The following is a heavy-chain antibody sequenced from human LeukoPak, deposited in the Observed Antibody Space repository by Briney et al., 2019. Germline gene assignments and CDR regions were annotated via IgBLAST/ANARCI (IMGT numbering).Heavy chain of an antibody. J-gene: IGHJ4*02. CDR3: ARAESRGYYFFDY. D-gene: IGHD3-22*01. CDR2: INSDGSST. Sequence: PGGSLRLSCAASGFTSTTYWMHRVRQAPGKGLVWVSRINSDGSSTTYADSVKGRFTISRDDAKNTLYLQMNSLRAEDTAVYYCARAESRGYYFFDYWGQGILVTVSS. CDR1: GFTSTTYW. V-gene: IGHV3-74*01.